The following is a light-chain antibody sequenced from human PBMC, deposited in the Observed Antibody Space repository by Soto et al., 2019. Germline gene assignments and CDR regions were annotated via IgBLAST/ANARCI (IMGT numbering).Light chain of an antibody. CDR1: QTIVNY. CDR2: ATS. V-gene: IGKV1-39*01. J-gene: IGKJ3*01. CDR3: QHSCS. Sequence: DIQMTQSPSSLSASIGDRVIITCRTSQTIVNYLNWYQQKPGQAPKLLIYATSNLHSGVPSRFGGGVSATYFTLTISDLQPEDFAIYYCQHSCSFGPGTTVDIK.